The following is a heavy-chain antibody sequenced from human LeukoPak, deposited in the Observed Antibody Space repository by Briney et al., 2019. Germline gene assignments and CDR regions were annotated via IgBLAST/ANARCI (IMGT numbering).Heavy chain of an antibody. CDR3: AKDSFSHNGIFDALDV. CDR2: TGPV. V-gene: IGHV3-23*01. D-gene: IGHD2-8*01. Sequence: GRSLRLSCAASGFTFSNYAMTWVRQAPGKGLEWVSSTGPVYYADSVKGRFTISRDDSKNTLFLQMNSLRAEDTAIYYCAKDSFSHNGIFDALDVWGQGTMVTVSS. CDR1: GFTFSNYA. J-gene: IGHJ3*01.